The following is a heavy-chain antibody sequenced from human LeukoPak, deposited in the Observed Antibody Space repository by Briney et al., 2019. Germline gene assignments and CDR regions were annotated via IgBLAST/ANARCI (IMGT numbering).Heavy chain of an antibody. CDR2: IYTGGST. D-gene: IGHD2-15*01. CDR1: GFSVSTKY. V-gene: IGHV3-66*01. CDR3: ARSGNGGYCSGGSCYLFDY. J-gene: IGHJ4*02. Sequence: GGSLRLSCAASGFSVSTKYMSWVRQAPGKGLEWVSVIYTGGSTYYADSVKGRFTISRDNSKNTLYLQMGSLRAEDMAVYYCARSGNGGYCSGGSCYLFDYWGQGTLVTVSS.